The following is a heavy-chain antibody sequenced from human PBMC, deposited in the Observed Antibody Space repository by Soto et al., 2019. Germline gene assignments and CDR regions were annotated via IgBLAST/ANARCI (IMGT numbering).Heavy chain of an antibody. D-gene: IGHD2-15*01. CDR2: ISGSGGST. CDR1: GFTFSSYA. CDR3: AKTPGYCSGGSCSTQHNWFDP. Sequence: GGSLRLSCAASGFTFSSYAMSWVRQAPGKGLEWVSAISGSGGSTYYADSVEGRFTISRDNSKNTLYLQMNSLRAEDTAVYYCAKTPGYCSGGSCSTQHNWFDPWGQGTLVTVSS. J-gene: IGHJ5*02. V-gene: IGHV3-23*01.